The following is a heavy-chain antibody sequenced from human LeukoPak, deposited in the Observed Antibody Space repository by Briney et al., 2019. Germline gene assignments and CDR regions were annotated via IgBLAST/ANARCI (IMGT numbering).Heavy chain of an antibody. D-gene: IGHD5-24*01. CDR1: GFTFSSYS. CDR3: ANYGGRDGYNSYFDY. V-gene: IGHV3-23*01. J-gene: IGHJ4*02. CDR2: ISGSGGST. Sequence: GGSLRLSCAASGFTFSSYSMDWVRQAPGKGLEWVSAISGSGGSTYYADSVKGRFTISRDNSKNTLYLQMNSLRAEDTAVYYCANYGGRDGYNSYFDYWGQGTLVTVSS.